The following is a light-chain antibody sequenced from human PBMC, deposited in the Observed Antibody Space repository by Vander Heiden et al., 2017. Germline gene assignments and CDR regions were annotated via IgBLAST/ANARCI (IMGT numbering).Light chain of an antibody. CDR1: QSVSSSY. J-gene: IGKJ3*01. V-gene: IGKV3-20*01. CDR3: HQYGSSPFT. CDR2: GAS. Sequence: ELVLTPSPGTLSLSPGERATLSCRASQSVSSSYLAWYQQKPGRAPRLLIYGASSRATGIPDRFSGSGSGTDFTLTISRLEPEDFAVYYCHQYGSSPFTFGPGTKVDIK.